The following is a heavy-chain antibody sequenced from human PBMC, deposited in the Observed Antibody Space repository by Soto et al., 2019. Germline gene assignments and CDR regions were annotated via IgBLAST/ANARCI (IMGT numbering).Heavy chain of an antibody. Sequence: PGGSLRLSCAASGFTFSSYAMHWVRQAPGKGLEYVSAITSNGGNTDYASSVKGRFTISRDNSKNTLYLQMGSLRAEDMAVYYCARDRVESGYPEYFQHWGQGTLVTVSS. CDR2: ITSNGGNT. CDR3: ARDRVESGYPEYFQH. J-gene: IGHJ1*01. D-gene: IGHD3-22*01. CDR1: GFTFSSYA. V-gene: IGHV3-64*01.